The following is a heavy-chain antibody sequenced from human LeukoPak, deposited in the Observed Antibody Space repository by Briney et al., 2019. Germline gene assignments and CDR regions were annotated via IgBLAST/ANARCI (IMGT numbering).Heavy chain of an antibody. V-gene: IGHV3-53*01. D-gene: IGHD6-13*01. CDR3: AGSITTPGGFDY. Sequence: PGGSLRLSCAASGFNVSANYIIWVRQATRKGLEWVSVIYGGDKTNYADSVKGRFTISRDSSENTLYLQMNSLRAEDTAVYYCAGSITTPGGFDYWGQGTPVTVSS. J-gene: IGHJ4*02. CDR2: IYGGDKT. CDR1: GFNVSANY.